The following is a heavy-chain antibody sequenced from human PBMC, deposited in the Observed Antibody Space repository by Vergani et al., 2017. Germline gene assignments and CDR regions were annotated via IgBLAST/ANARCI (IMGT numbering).Heavy chain of an antibody. CDR2: IYYSGST. D-gene: IGHD2-2*01. CDR3: ARVKRYCSSTSCYGGYYYYYYYMDV. CDR1: GGSISSGDYY. V-gene: IGHV4-30-4*08. Sequence: QVQLQESGPGLVKPSQTLSLTCTVSGGSISSGDYYWSWIRQPPGKGLEWIGYIYYSGSTYYNPSLKSRVTISVDTSKNQFSRKLSSVTAADTAVYYCARVKRYCSSTSCYGGYYYYYYYMDVWGKGTTVTVSS. J-gene: IGHJ6*03.